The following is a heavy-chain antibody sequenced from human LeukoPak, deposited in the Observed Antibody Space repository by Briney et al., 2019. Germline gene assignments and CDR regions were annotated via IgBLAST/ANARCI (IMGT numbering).Heavy chain of an antibody. Sequence: GGSLRLSCAASRFTFSDYYMTWIRQAPGKGLEWVSYISSSGSTIYYADSVKGRFTISRDNAKNSLFLQMNSLRAEDTAVYYCAKWGYCSSTSCLDYWGQGTLVTVSS. CDR3: AKWGYCSSTSCLDY. CDR2: ISSSGSTI. CDR1: RFTFSDYY. J-gene: IGHJ4*02. V-gene: IGHV3-11*01. D-gene: IGHD2-2*01.